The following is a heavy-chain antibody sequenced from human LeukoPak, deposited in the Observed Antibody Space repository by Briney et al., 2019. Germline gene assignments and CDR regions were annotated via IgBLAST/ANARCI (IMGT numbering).Heavy chain of an antibody. V-gene: IGHV4-34*01. CDR1: GGSFSGYY. D-gene: IGHD3-22*01. CDR3: ARAPGDYDSSGYYDY. Sequence: SETLSLTCAVYGGSFSGYYWSWIRQPPGKGLEWIGEINHSVSTNYNPSLKSRVTISVDTSKNQFSLKLSSVTAADTAVYYCARAPGDYDSSGYYDYWGQGTLVTVSS. J-gene: IGHJ4*02. CDR2: INHSVST.